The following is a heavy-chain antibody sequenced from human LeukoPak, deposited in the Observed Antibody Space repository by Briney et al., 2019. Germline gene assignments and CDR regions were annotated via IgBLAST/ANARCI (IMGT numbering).Heavy chain of an antibody. Sequence: GGSLRLSCAASGFTFSSYSMNWVRQAPGKGLEWVSYISSSSSTIYYADSVKGRFTISRDNAKNSLYLQMNSLKTEDTAVYYCTRDFIVVVPAANDYWGQGTLVTVSS. V-gene: IGHV3-48*01. D-gene: IGHD2-2*01. J-gene: IGHJ4*02. CDR1: GFTFSSYS. CDR3: TRDFIVVVPAANDY. CDR2: ISSSSSTI.